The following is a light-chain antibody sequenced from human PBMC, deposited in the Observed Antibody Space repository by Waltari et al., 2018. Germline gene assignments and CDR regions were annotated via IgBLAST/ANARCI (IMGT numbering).Light chain of an antibody. CDR1: QSVSSN. Sequence: EIVMTQSPATLSVSPGERATLSCRASQSVSSNSARYQQKPGQATRLLSYGASTRATGIPARFSGSGSGTEFTLTISSMQSEDFAVYYCQQYNNWPRTFGQGTKVEIK. CDR3: QQYNNWPRT. V-gene: IGKV3-15*01. CDR2: GAS. J-gene: IGKJ1*01.